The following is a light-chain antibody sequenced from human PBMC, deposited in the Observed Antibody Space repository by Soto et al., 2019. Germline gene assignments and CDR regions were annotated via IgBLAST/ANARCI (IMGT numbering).Light chain of an antibody. J-gene: IGLJ1*01. Sequence: QSVLTQPPSASGTPGQRVTISCSGSSSNIGSNTVNWYQHLPGTAPKLLIYFNNHRPSGVPDRFSGSKSGTSASLAISGLQSEDEADYYCAAWDDSLNGYVFGTGTKVTVL. CDR2: FNN. CDR1: SSNIGSNT. CDR3: AAWDDSLNGYV. V-gene: IGLV1-44*01.